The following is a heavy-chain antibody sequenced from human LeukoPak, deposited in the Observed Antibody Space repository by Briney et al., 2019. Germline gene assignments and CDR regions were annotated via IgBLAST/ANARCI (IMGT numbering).Heavy chain of an antibody. CDR2: ISSSSYI. CDR3: ARVDRDCGGDCYPDRFDP. J-gene: IGHJ5*02. Sequence: PGGSLRLSCAASGFTFSSYSMNWVRQAPGKGLEWVSSISSSSYIYYADSVKGRFTISRDNAKNSLYLQMNSLRAEDTAVYYCARVDRDCGGDCYPDRFDPWGQETLVAVSS. CDR1: GFTFSSYS. D-gene: IGHD2-21*02. V-gene: IGHV3-21*01.